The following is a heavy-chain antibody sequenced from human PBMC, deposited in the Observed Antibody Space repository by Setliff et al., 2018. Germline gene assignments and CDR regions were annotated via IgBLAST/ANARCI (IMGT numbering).Heavy chain of an antibody. Sequence: ASVKVSCNASGRPFSSYGISWVRQAPGQGLEWMGGTIPIFGTTDYAQKFRVRVTIITDESTSTAFMQLSSLRAEDTAVYYCVREGVDSRSSTDYRYYMDVWGKGTTVTVTS. CDR3: VREGVDSRSSTDYRYYMDV. V-gene: IGHV1-69*05. CDR2: TIPIFGTT. D-gene: IGHD3-22*01. J-gene: IGHJ6*03. CDR1: GRPFSSYG.